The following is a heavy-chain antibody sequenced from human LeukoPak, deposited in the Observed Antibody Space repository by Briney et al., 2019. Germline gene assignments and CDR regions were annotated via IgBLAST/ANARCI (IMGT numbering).Heavy chain of an antibody. CDR1: GGSINNYY. Sequence: PSESLSLTCTVPGGSINNYYWSWIRQPPGKGLEWIGYIYYSGTTNYNPTLKSRVTISVDTSKNQFSLRLSYVTAADAAVYYCARGGRAVPGAFDYWGQGTLITVSS. J-gene: IGHJ4*02. CDR3: ARGGRAVPGAFDY. CDR2: IYYSGTT. D-gene: IGHD6-19*01. V-gene: IGHV4-59*01.